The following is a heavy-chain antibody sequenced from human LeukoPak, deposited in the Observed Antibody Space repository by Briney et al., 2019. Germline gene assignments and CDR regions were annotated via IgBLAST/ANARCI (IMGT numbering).Heavy chain of an antibody. CDR1: GFTFSAAW. Sequence: GGSLRLSCAASGFTFSAAWMTWVRQPPGKGLECVGRIKNRSDGGATDYPTPVKGRFAISRDDSKNTLYLQMNSLKIEDTGVYYCTTVGSSWGFDYWGQGTLVTVSS. CDR2: IKNRSDGGAT. V-gene: IGHV3-15*01. J-gene: IGHJ4*02. D-gene: IGHD6-13*01. CDR3: TTVGSSWGFDY.